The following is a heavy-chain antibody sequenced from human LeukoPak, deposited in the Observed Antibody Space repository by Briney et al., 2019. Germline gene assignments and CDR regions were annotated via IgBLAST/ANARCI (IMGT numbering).Heavy chain of an antibody. CDR1: GFTFSSYW. CDR3: ARDYWWELLRLGSRAFDI. J-gene: IGHJ3*02. CDR2: IKQDGSEK. Sequence: GGSLRLSCAASGFTFSSYWMSWVRQAPGKGLEWVANIKQDGSEKYYVDSVKGRFTISRDNAKNSLYLQMNSLRAEDTAVYYCARDYWWELLRLGSRAFDIWGQGTMVTVSS. V-gene: IGHV3-7*03. D-gene: IGHD1-26*01.